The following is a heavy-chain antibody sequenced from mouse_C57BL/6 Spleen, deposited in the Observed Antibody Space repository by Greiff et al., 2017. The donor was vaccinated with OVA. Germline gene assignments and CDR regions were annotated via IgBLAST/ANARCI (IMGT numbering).Heavy chain of an antibody. CDR2: IHPNSGST. Sequence: QVQLQQPGAELVKPGASVKLSCKASGYTFTSYWMHWVKQRPGQGLEWIGMIHPNSGSTNYNEKFKSKATLTVDKSSSTASMQLSSLTSEASAVYFCSIASHYEGDYWGQGTTLTVSS. CDR3: SIASHYEGDY. J-gene: IGHJ2*01. CDR1: GYTFTSYW. D-gene: IGHD6-2*01. V-gene: IGHV1-64*01.